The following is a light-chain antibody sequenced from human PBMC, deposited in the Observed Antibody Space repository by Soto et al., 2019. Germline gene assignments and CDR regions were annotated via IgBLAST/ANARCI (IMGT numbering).Light chain of an antibody. V-gene: IGLV1-44*01. CDR2: SND. J-gene: IGLJ3*02. CDR3: AAWDDSLNGWV. CDR1: SSNIGTNT. Sequence: QSVLTQPPLASGTPGQRVPISCSGSSSNIGTNTVNWYQQLPGTAPKLLIYSNDQRPSGVPDRFSGSKSGTSASLAISGLQSEDEADYYCAAWDDSLNGWVFGGGTKLTVL.